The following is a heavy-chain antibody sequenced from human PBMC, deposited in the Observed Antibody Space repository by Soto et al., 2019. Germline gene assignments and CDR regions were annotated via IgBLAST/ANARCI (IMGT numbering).Heavy chain of an antibody. CDR1: GYTFTSYG. J-gene: IGHJ4*02. V-gene: IGHV1-18*01. CDR2: ISAYNGNT. D-gene: IGHD2-2*01. CDR3: ARDYAGYQPNYYFDY. Sequence: QVQLVQSGAEVKKPGASVKVSCKASGYTFTSYGISWVRQAPGQGLEWMGWISAYNGNTNYAQKLQGRVTMTTDTSXXTAYMELRSLRSDDTAVYYCARDYAGYQPNYYFDYWGQGTLVTVSS.